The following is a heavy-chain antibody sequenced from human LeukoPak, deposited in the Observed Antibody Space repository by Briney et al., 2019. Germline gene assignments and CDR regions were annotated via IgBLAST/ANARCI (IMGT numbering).Heavy chain of an antibody. CDR2: IIPSAIRT. J-gene: IGHJ4*02. Sequence: GGSLRLSCAASGLTISSYDMTWVRRAPGKGLEWVSSIIPSAIRTYYADSVKGRFIISRDDSKSTVSLQMNSLRAEDTAVYYCTLRVMGGPAFWGQGTLVTVSS. D-gene: IGHD2-15*01. CDR3: TLRVMGGPAF. V-gene: IGHV3-23*01. CDR1: GLTISSYD.